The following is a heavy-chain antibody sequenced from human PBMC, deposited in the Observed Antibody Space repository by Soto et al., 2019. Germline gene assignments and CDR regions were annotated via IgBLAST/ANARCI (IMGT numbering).Heavy chain of an antibody. CDR2: MYHSGST. J-gene: IGHJ5*02. CDR1: GGSISSGGYS. Sequence: SETLSLTCAVSGGSISSGGYSWSWIRQPPGKGLEWIGYMYHSGSTYYNPSLKSRVTISVDRSKNQFSLKLSSVTAADTAVYYFARGINYYDSSGDSWFDPWGQGTLVTVSS. D-gene: IGHD3-22*01. CDR3: ARGINYYDSSGDSWFDP. V-gene: IGHV4-30-2*01.